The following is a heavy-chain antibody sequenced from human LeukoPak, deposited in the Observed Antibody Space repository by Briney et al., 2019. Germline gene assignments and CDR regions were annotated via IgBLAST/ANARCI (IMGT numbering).Heavy chain of an antibody. CDR3: ARRRAGSVFAFDI. CDR2: ISGSGGST. CDR1: GFTFSSYA. V-gene: IGHV3-23*01. Sequence: GGSLRLSCAASGFTFSSYAMSWVRQAPGKGLEWVAAISGSGGSTYYADSVKGRFTISRDNSKNTLYLQMNSLRAEDTAVYYCARRRAGSVFAFDIWGQGTMVTVSS. J-gene: IGHJ3*02. D-gene: IGHD5/OR15-5a*01.